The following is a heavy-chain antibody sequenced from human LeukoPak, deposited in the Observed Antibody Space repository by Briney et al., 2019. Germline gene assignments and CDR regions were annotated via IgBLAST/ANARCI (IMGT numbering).Heavy chain of an antibody. CDR2: INHSGST. CDR3: ARGRKQWLVSYYYYYMDV. V-gene: IGHV4-34*01. CDR1: GFTFSNAW. J-gene: IGHJ6*03. D-gene: IGHD6-19*01. Sequence: GSLRLSCAASGFTFSNAWMSWVRQAPGKGLEWIGEINHSGSTNYNPSLKSQVTISVDTSKNQFSLKLSSVTAADTAVYYCARGRKQWLVSYYYYYMDVWGKGTTVTVSS.